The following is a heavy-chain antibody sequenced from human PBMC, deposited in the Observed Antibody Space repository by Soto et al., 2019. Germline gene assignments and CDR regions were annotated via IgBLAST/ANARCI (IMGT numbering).Heavy chain of an antibody. V-gene: IGHV2-5*08. CDR2: IYWDDDK. CDR3: AHRADTYDSPFDY. J-gene: IGHJ4*02. D-gene: IGHD3-22*01. Sequence: TLSLTCTFSGTSISSYYWSWIRHPPGKALEWLALIYWDDDKRYSPSLKSRLTITKDTSKNQVVLTMTNMDPVDTDTYYCAHRADTYDSPFDYWGQGTLVTVSS. CDR1: GTSISSYYW.